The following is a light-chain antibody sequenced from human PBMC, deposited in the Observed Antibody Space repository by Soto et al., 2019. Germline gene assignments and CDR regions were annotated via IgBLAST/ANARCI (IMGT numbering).Light chain of an antibody. J-gene: IGLJ1*01. CDR3: QSYDSSLSVV. CDR2: XXX. V-gene: IGLV1-40*01. Sequence: QSVLTQPPSVSGAPGQRVTISCTGSSSNIGAGYDVHWYQQLPGTXXXXXXXXXXNRPXGVXXXXXXXXXXXXXXXXXXGXQAEDEADYYCQSYDSSLSVVFGTGTKLTVL. CDR1: SSNIGAGYD.